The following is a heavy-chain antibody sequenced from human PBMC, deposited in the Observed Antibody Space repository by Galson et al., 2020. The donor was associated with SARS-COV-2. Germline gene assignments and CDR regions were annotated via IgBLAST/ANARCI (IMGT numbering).Heavy chain of an antibody. Sequence: GSLRLSCAASGFTFSSYAMHWVRQAPGKGLEWVAVISYNGSNKYYADSVKGRFTISRDNSKNTLYLQMNSLRAEDTAVYYCARPHSGSYYDYFDYWGQGTLVTVSS. CDR2: ISYNGSNK. CDR3: ARPHSGSYYDYFDY. V-gene: IGHV3-30*04. CDR1: GFTFSSYA. D-gene: IGHD1-26*01. J-gene: IGHJ4*02.